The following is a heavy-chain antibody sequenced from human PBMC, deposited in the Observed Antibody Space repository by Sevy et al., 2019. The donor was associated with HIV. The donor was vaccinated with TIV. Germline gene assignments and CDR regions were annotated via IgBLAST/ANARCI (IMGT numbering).Heavy chain of an antibody. CDR1: GGIISNYG. J-gene: IGHJ4*02. CDR2: ITPFFGTI. CDR3: ARGNAVTGRGDYFDF. V-gene: IGHV1-69*13. Sequence: ASVKVSCKASGGIISNYGFSWVRQAPGQGLEWVGGITPFFGTINYAQKFQDRVTITADESAGTVYLELSRLRAEDTAVYYCARGNAVTGRGDYFDFWGRGTLVTVSS. D-gene: IGHD2-21*02.